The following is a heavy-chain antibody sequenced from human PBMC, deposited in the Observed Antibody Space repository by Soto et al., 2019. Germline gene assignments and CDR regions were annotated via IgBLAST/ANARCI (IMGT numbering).Heavy chain of an antibody. CDR2: IIPIFGTA. CDR1: GGTFSSYA. J-gene: IGHJ6*02. CDR3: ARVGAYCGGDCYNYGMDV. V-gene: IGHV1-69*06. Sequence: QVQLVRSGAEVKKPGSSVKVSCKASGGTFSSYAISWVRQAPGQGLEWMGGIIPIFGTANYAQKFQGRVTITADKSTSTAYMELSSLRSEDTAVYYCARVGAYCGGDCYNYGMDVWGQGTTVTVSS. D-gene: IGHD2-21*02.